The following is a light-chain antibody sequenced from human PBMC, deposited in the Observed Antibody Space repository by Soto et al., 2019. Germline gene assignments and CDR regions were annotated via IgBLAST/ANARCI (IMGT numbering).Light chain of an antibody. CDR1: QSINSW. CDR2: KAS. CDR3: QQYKSYPYT. V-gene: IGKV1-5*03. J-gene: IGKJ2*01. Sequence: DIQMTQSPSTLSTSVGDRVTITCRASQSINSWLAWYQQKPGKAPKLLISKASTLHSGVPSRFSGSGSGTEFSLIISSLQPDDFASYYCQQYKSYPYTFGQGTKLEIK.